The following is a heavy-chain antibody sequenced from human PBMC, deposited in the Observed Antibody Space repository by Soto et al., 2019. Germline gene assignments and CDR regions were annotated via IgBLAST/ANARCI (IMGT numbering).Heavy chain of an antibody. CDR2: ISGSSSYI. Sequence: EVQLVESGGGLVKPGGSLRLSCAASGFTFSSYSMNWVRQAPGKGLEWVSSISGSSSYIYYADSVKGRFTISRDNAKNSLYLQMNSLRAEDTAVYYCARFMVRGVIKADYWGQGTLVTVSS. V-gene: IGHV3-21*01. D-gene: IGHD3-10*01. J-gene: IGHJ4*02. CDR3: ARFMVRGVIKADY. CDR1: GFTFSSYS.